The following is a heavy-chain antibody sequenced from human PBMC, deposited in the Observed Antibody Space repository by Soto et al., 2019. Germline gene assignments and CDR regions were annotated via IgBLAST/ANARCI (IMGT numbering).Heavy chain of an antibody. J-gene: IGHJ4*02. D-gene: IGHD5-12*01. CDR2: ISYDGSNK. CDR3: AKGLLKWLQPGDY. V-gene: IGHV3-30*18. Sequence: QVQLVESGGGVVQPGRSLRLSCAASGFTFSSYGMHWVRQAPGKGLEWVAVISYDGSNKYYADSVKGRFTISRDNSKNTLYLQMNSRRAEDTAVYYGAKGLLKWLQPGDYWGQGTLVTVSS. CDR1: GFTFSSYG.